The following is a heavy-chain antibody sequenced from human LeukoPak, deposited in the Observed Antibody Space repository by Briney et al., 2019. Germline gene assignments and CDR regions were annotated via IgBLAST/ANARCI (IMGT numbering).Heavy chain of an antibody. V-gene: IGHV4-39*01. Sequence: SETLSLTCTVSGGSIGSSSYYWGWIRQPPGKGLEWIGSIYSSGITYCNPSLKSRVTIFADTSKNQVSLQLSSVTAADTAVYYCAGRPAGYWGQGTLVTVSS. CDR3: AGRPAGY. CDR2: IYSSGIT. J-gene: IGHJ4*02. CDR1: GGSIGSSSYY.